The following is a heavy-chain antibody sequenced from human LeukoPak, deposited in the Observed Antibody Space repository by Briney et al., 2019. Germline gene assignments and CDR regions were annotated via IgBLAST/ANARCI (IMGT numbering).Heavy chain of an antibody. J-gene: IGHJ4*02. CDR3: ARDYYGSGSYYNAAFDY. V-gene: IGHV3-23*01. CDR2: ISGSGGST. D-gene: IGHD3-10*01. CDR1: GFTFSSYA. Sequence: GSLRLSCAASGFTFSSYAMSWVRQAPGKGLEWVSVISGSGGSTYYADSVKGRFTISRDNSKNTLYLQMNSLRAEDTAVYYCARDYYGSGSYYNAAFDYWGQGTLVTVSS.